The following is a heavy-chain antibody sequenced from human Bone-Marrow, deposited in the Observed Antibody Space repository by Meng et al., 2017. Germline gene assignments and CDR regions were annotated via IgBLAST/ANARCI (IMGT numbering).Heavy chain of an antibody. J-gene: IGHJ4*02. CDR2: INHSGST. Sequence: QVQLQQWGAGLLKPSETLPLTWAVYGGSFSGYYWGWIRQPPGKGLEWIGEINHSGSTNYSPSLKSRVTISVDTSKNQFSLKLSSVTAADTAVYYCARDGGYWGQGTLVTVSS. D-gene: IGHD3-16*01. CDR1: GGSFSGYY. V-gene: IGHV4-34*01. CDR3: ARDGGY.